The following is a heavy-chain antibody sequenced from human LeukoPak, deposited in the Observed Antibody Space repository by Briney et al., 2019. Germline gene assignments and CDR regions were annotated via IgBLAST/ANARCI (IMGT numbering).Heavy chain of an antibody. CDR2: INHSGST. D-gene: IGHD3-16*02. CDR3: ARQRTYYVWGSYRPYYFDY. Sequence: PSETLSLTCAVYGGSFSGYYWSWIRQPPGKGLEWIGEINHSGSTNYNPSLKSRVTISVDTSKNQFSLKLSSVTAADTAVYYCARQRTYYVWGSYRPYYFDYWGQGTLVTVSS. V-gene: IGHV4-34*01. CDR1: GGSFSGYY. J-gene: IGHJ4*02.